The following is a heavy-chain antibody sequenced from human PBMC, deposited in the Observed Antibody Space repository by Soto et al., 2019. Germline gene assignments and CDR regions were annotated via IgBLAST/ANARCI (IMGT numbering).Heavy chain of an antibody. CDR1: GYTFTSYG. V-gene: IGHV1-18*01. D-gene: IGHD3-10*01. J-gene: IGHJ4*02. Sequence: QVQLVQSGAEVKKPGASVKVSCKASGYTFTSYGISWVRQAPGQGLEWLGWVNVYNGNTNYAQKRQGRVTMTTDTSTNTACLDLRSLRSDDTAVYFCARDTSRGEYDYWGQATLLTVSS. CDR2: VNVYNGNT. CDR3: ARDTSRGEYDY.